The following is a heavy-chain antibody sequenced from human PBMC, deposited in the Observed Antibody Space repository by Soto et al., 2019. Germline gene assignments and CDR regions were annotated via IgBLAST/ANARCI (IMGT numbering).Heavy chain of an antibody. Sequence: SETLSLTCAVSGGSISSGGYSWSWIRQPPGKGLEWIGYIYHSGSTYYNPSLKSRVTISVDRSKNQFSLKLSSVTAADTAVYYCARHDCISTSCYYYYYYGMDVWGQGTTVTVSS. CDR2: IYHSGST. V-gene: IGHV4-30-2*01. CDR3: ARHDCISTSCYYYYYYGMDV. J-gene: IGHJ6*02. D-gene: IGHD2-2*01. CDR1: GGSISSGGYS.